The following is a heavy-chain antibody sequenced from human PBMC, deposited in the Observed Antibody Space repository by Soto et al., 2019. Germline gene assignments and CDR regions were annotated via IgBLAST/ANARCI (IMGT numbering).Heavy chain of an antibody. CDR3: AHMRDSPVIGY. Sequence: SGPTLVNPTQTLTLTCTFSGFSLSTSGVGVGWIRRPPGKGLEWLALIYWDDDKRYSPSLKSRLTITKDTSKNQVVLTVTNMDPVDTATYYCAHMRDSPVIGYWGQGTLVTVSS. J-gene: IGHJ4*02. CDR1: GFSLSTSGVG. V-gene: IGHV2-5*02. D-gene: IGHD3-22*01. CDR2: IYWDDDK.